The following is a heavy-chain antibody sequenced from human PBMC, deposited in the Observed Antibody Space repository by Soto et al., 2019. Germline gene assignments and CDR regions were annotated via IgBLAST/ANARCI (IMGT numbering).Heavy chain of an antibody. CDR1: GFTFSSYE. Sequence: EVQLVESGGGLVQPGGSLRLSCAASGFTFSSYETNWVRQAPGKGLEWVSYISSSGSTIYYADSVKGRFTISRDNAKNSLYLQMNSLRAEDTAVYYCARAKSSWSDYYYYGMDVWGQGTTVTVSS. J-gene: IGHJ6*02. CDR3: ARAKSSWSDYYYYGMDV. V-gene: IGHV3-48*03. D-gene: IGHD6-19*01. CDR2: ISSSGSTI.